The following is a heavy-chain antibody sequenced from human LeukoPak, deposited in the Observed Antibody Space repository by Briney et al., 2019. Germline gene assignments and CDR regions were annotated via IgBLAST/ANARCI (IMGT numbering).Heavy chain of an antibody. Sequence: PSETLSLTCTVSGGSISSSSYYWGWIRQPPGKGLEWIGSIDYSGSTYYNPSLKSRVTISVDTSKNQFSLKLGSATAADTAVYYCARQGTGILTGYYYSDCWGQGTLVTVSS. V-gene: IGHV4-39*01. CDR1: GGSISSSSYY. CDR2: IDYSGST. D-gene: IGHD3-9*01. CDR3: ARQGTGILTGYYYSDC. J-gene: IGHJ4*02.